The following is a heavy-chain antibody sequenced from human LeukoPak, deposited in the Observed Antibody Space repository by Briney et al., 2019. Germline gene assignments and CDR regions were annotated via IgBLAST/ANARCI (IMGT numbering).Heavy chain of an antibody. Sequence: PGGSLRLSCAASGFTFSSYSMNWVRQAPGKGLEWVSSISSSSSYIYYADSVKGRFTISRDNAKNSLYLQMNSLRAEDTAVYYCARDRAIGGNFDYWGQGTLVTVSS. CDR2: ISSSSSYI. D-gene: IGHD4-23*01. CDR3: ARDRAIGGNFDY. CDR1: GFTFSSYS. J-gene: IGHJ4*02. V-gene: IGHV3-21*01.